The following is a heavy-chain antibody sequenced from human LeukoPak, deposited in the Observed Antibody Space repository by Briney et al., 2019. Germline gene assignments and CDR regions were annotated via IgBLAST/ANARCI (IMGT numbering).Heavy chain of an antibody. Sequence: SETLSLTCTASGGSISNYYWTWIRQPAGKGLEWIGRVYTSGNTNYNPSLKCRVTMSLDTSKNQFSLKVRSVTAADTAVYYCARINTHGGYYPNYFDYWGQGILVTVSS. CDR1: GGSISNYY. D-gene: IGHD3-22*01. CDR3: ARINTHGGYYPNYFDY. CDR2: VYTSGNT. J-gene: IGHJ4*02. V-gene: IGHV4-4*07.